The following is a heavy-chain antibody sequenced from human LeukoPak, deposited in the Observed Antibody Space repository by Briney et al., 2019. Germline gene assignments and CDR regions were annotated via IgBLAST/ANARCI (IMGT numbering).Heavy chain of an antibody. D-gene: IGHD6-19*01. CDR2: IKQDGSEK. Sequence: QPGGSPRLSCAASGFTFSSYWMSWVRQAPGKGLEWVANIKQDGSEKYYVDSVKGRFTISRDNAKNSLYLQMNSLRAEDTAVYYCARAVAGISEYYFDYWGQGTLVTVSS. V-gene: IGHV3-7*01. CDR1: GFTFSSYW. J-gene: IGHJ4*02. CDR3: ARAVAGISEYYFDY.